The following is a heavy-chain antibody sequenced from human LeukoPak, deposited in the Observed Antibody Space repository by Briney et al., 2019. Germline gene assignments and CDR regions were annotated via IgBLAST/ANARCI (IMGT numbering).Heavy chain of an antibody. CDR3: AKGGPYYDSSGYLGY. Sequence: GGSLRLSCAASGFTFGDYAMHWVRQAPGKGLEWVSLISGDGGSTYYADSVKGRFTISRDNSENSLYLQMNSLRTEDTALYYCAKGGPYYDSSGYLGYWGQGTLVTVSS. CDR1: GFTFGDYA. J-gene: IGHJ4*02. D-gene: IGHD3-22*01. V-gene: IGHV3-43*02. CDR2: ISGDGGST.